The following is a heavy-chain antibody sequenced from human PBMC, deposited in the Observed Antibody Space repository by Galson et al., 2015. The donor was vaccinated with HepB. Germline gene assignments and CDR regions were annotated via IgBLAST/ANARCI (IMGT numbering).Heavy chain of an antibody. V-gene: IGHV3-33*01. CDR3: ARDAFHVYWYYYYGMDV. Sequence: SLRLSCAASGFTFSSYGMHWVRQAPGKGLEWVAVIWYDGSNKYYADSVKGRSTISRDNSKNTLYLQMNSLRVEDTAVYYCARDAFHVYWYYYYGMDVWGQGTTVTVSS. CDR1: GFTFSSYG. J-gene: IGHJ6*02. CDR2: IWYDGSNK. D-gene: IGHD5/OR15-5a*01.